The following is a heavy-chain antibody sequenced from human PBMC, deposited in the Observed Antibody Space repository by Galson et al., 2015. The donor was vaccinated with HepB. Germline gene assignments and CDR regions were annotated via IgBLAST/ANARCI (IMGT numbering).Heavy chain of an antibody. CDR1: GYSFTKYW. V-gene: IGHV5-51*03. J-gene: IGHJ3*01. CDR3: AGQLTLPAAGNFNAFDV. CDR2: IYPGDSDT. Sequence: QSGAEVKKSGESLKISCTVFGYSFTKYWIAWVRQMPGKGLEWMGLIYPGDSDTRYSPSFQGQVTISADKSINTASLQWSSLKAPDTAMYFCAGQLTLPAAGNFNAFDVGGQGTMVAVSS. D-gene: IGHD6-13*01.